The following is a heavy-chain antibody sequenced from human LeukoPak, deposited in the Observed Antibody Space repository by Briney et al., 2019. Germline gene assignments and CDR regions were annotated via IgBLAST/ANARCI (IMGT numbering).Heavy chain of an antibody. V-gene: IGHV1-2*02. CDR1: GYTFTGYY. CDR2: INPNSGGT. CDR3: ARVGSSWPKNWFDP. J-gene: IGHJ5*02. D-gene: IGHD6-13*01. Sequence: EASVKVSCKASGYTFTGYYMHWVRQAPGQGLEWMGWINPNSGGTNYAQKFQGRVTMTRDTSISTAHMDLSRLRSDDTAVYYCARVGSSWPKNWFDPWGQGTLVTVSS.